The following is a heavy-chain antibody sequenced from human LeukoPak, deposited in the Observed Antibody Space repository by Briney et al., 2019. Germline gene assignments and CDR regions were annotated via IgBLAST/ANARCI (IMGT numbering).Heavy chain of an antibody. V-gene: IGHV4-39*07. Sequence: SETLSLTCTVSGGSISSSSYYWGWIRQPPGKGLEWIGSIYYSGSTYYNPSLKSRVTISIDTSKNQFSLKLSSVTAADTAVYYCARGQWVTTEDWGQGTLVTVSS. D-gene: IGHD4-17*01. CDR2: IYYSGST. CDR3: ARGQWVTTED. J-gene: IGHJ4*02. CDR1: GGSISSSSYY.